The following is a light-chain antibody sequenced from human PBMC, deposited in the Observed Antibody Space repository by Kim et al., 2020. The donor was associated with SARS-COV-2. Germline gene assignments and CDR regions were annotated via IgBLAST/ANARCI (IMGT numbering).Light chain of an antibody. J-gene: IGKJ3*01. Sequence: PASISCRFSKRLLYCDLNIYLNWFHQRPGQSPRRLIYKVSTRDSGVPDRFSGSGSGTDFTLQISRVEAEDVGVYYCMQCTHWPFTFGPGTKVDIK. V-gene: IGKV2-30*01. CDR3: MQCTHWPFT. CDR1: KRLLYCDLNIY. CDR2: KVS.